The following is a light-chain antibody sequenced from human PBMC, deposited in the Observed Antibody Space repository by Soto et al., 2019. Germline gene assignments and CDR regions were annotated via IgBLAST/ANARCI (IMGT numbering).Light chain of an antibody. CDR1: SSDVGGYNY. J-gene: IGLJ2*01. CDR2: EGD. V-gene: IGLV2-23*01. CDR3: CSYAGGSTLV. Sequence: QSALTQPASVSGSPGQSITISCTGSSSDVGGYNYVSWYQQHPGKAPKLVIYEGDKWPSGVSNRFSGSKSGNTASLTISGLQAEDEADYYCCSYAGGSTLVFGGGTKLTVL.